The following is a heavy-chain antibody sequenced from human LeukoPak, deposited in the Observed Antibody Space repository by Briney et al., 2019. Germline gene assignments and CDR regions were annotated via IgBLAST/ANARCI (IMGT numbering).Heavy chain of an antibody. J-gene: IGHJ4*02. D-gene: IGHD6-19*01. V-gene: IGHV3-74*01. Sequence: QTGGSLRLSCAVSGFTFSSYWMHWVRQAPGKGLVWVSRINNDGGTTAYADSVKGRFTISRDNTKNTLYLQMNSLRAEDTAVYYCARTYSSFDYWGQGTLVTVSS. CDR3: ARTYSSFDY. CDR1: GFTFSSYW. CDR2: INNDGGTT.